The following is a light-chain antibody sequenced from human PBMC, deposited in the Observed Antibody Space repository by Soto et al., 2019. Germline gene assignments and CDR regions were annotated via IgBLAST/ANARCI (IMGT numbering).Light chain of an antibody. CDR1: QTVTTSQ. CDR2: AAS. Sequence: EVVLTQSPGTLSLSPGERATLSCRASQTVTTSQLTWFQQKPGQAPRLLIYAASIRAARIPDRFSGSGSRTDFTLTNSRLEPEDFALYYCQQYGSAPFTFGGATQVEIK. V-gene: IGKV3-20*01. CDR3: QQYGSAPFT. J-gene: IGKJ4*01.